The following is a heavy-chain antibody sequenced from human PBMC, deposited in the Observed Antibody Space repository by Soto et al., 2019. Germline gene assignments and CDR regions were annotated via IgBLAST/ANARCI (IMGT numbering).Heavy chain of an antibody. CDR2: IYHSGST. V-gene: IGHV4-30-2*01. CDR3: ARGGSSSSYLDYYYYGMDV. CDR1: GGSISSGGYS. J-gene: IGHJ6*02. Sequence: KPSETLSLTCAVSGGSISSGGYSWSWIRQPPGKGLEWIGYIYHSGSTYYNPSLKSRVTISVDGSKNQFSLKLSSVTAADTAVYYCARGGSSSSYLDYYYYGMDVWGQGTTVTV. D-gene: IGHD6-6*01.